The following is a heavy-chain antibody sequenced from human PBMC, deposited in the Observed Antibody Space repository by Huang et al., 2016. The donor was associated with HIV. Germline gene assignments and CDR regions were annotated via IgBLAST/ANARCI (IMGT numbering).Heavy chain of an antibody. V-gene: IGHV1-69*13. CDR2: IIPIFGKT. D-gene: IGHD5-12*01. Sequence: QVQLVQSGAEVKKPGSSVKLSCQSSGGGSSSYAISWGRQARGQGLEWMGGIIPIFGKTDYAPRFQGRVTITADESTNTAYIELSSLEYDDTALYYCARSGPRWGLATIWTLVYWGQGTLVTVSS. CDR3: ARSGPRWGLATIWTLVY. J-gene: IGHJ4*02. CDR1: GGGSSSYA.